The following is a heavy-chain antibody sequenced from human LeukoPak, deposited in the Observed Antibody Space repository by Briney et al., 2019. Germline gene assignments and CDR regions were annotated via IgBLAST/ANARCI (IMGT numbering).Heavy chain of an antibody. V-gene: IGHV3-21*01. J-gene: IGHJ3*02. CDR2: ISSSSSYI. CDR1: GFTFSSYS. CDR3: ARRYTYYGSGSPDAFDI. Sequence: GGSLRLSCAASGFTFSSYSMNWVRQAPGKGPEWVSSISSSSSYIYYADSVKGRFTISRDNAKNSLYLQMNSLRAEDTAVYYCARRYTYYGSGSPDAFDIWGQGTMVTVSS. D-gene: IGHD3-10*01.